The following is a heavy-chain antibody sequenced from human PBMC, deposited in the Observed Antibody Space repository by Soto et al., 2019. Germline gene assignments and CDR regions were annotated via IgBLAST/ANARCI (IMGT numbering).Heavy chain of an antibody. CDR3: ARASGQYQLLPPSNWNFDAFDI. J-gene: IGHJ3*02. CDR1: GGSISSGGYS. Sequence: QLQLQESGSGLVKPSQTLSLTCAVSGGSISSGGYSWSWIRQPPGKGLEWIGYIYHSGSTYYNPSLKSRVTISVDRSKNQFSLKLSSVTAADTAVYYCARASGQYQLLPPSNWNFDAFDIWGQGTMVTVSS. D-gene: IGHD2-2*01. V-gene: IGHV4-30-2*01. CDR2: IYHSGST.